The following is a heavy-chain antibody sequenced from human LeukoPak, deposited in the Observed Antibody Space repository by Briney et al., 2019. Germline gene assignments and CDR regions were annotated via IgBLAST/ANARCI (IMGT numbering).Heavy chain of an antibody. V-gene: IGHV1-69*05. CDR1: GGTFSSYA. J-gene: IGHJ4*02. Sequence: GASVKVSCKASGGTFSSYAISWVRQAPGQGLEWMGGIIPIFGTANYAQKFQGRVTMTRDTSTSTVYMELSSLRSEDTAVYYCARVNDFPEYYFDYWGQGTLVTVSS. CDR2: IIPIFGTA. D-gene: IGHD3-3*01. CDR3: ARVNDFPEYYFDY.